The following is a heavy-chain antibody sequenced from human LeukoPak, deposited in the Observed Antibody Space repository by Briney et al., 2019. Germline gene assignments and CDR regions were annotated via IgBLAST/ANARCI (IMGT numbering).Heavy chain of an antibody. CDR3: ARDLVVVTGIPGYYYGMDV. D-gene: IGHD2-21*02. CDR2: ITSSSSYI. V-gene: IGHV3-21*01. Sequence: KPGGSLRPSCAATGFTFRSHSMNWVRLAPGKGLEWGSSITSSSSYIFYADSVEGRFAISRDNAKNSLYLQMNSLRAEDTAVYYCARDLVVVTGIPGYYYGMDVWGQGTTVSVSS. CDR1: GFTFRSHS. J-gene: IGHJ6*02.